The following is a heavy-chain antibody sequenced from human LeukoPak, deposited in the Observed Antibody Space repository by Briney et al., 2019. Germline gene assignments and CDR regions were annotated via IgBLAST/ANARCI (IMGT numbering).Heavy chain of an antibody. CDR3: SGGIDCRSTSCYYYFDY. V-gene: IGHV4-59*01. D-gene: IGHD2-2*01. CDR1: RRYICSYY. Sequence: SETLSLTCTVGRRYICSYYWSGIRQPPGKGLEWIGYIFYSGSTNYNPSLKSRVTISLDTSKNQFSLRLSSVTAADTAVHYCSGGIDCRSTSCYYYFDYWGQGTLVTVSS. J-gene: IGHJ4*02. CDR2: IFYSGST.